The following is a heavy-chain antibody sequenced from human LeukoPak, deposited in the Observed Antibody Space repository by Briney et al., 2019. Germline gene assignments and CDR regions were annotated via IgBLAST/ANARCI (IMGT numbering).Heavy chain of an antibody. Sequence: GGSLRLSCAASGFTVSSLAMHWVRQAPGKGLEWVSTINGAGDNTYYAETVKGRFTISRDNSKNTLYLQMHSLRAEDTAIYYCAKVSVCYGCYLDYWGQGTLVTVS. CDR2: INGAGDNT. J-gene: IGHJ4*02. CDR1: GFTVSSLA. D-gene: IGHD3-16*01. V-gene: IGHV3-23*01. CDR3: AKVSVCYGCYLDY.